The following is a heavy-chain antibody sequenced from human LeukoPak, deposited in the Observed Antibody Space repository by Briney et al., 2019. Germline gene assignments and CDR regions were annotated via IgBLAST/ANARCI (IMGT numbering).Heavy chain of an antibody. D-gene: IGHD3-10*01. Sequence: GGSLRLSCVGSGFTFNTYGMTWVRQTPGKGLEWVSTISASGDSTHHADSVKGRFTISGDNSKNTLYLQMNSLRAEDTAVYYCAKDYYALLWFGEFNRKYYFDYWGQGTLVTVSS. CDR3: AKDYYALLWFGEFNRKYYFDY. CDR1: GFTFNTYG. J-gene: IGHJ4*02. CDR2: ISASGDST. V-gene: IGHV3-23*01.